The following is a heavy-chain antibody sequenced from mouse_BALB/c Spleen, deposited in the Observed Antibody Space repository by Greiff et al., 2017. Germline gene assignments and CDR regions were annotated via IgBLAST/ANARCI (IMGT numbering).Heavy chain of an antibody. J-gene: IGHJ2*01. Sequence: VQLKESGAELVKPGASVKLSCTASGFNIKDSYMHWVKQRPEQGLEWIGRIDPANGNTKYDPKFQGKATITADTSSNTAYLQLSSLTSEDTAVYYCAHIYAGDSFDYWGQGTTLTVSS. CDR1: GFNIKDSY. CDR3: AHIYAGDSFDY. CDR2: IDPANGNT. D-gene: IGHD1-3*01. V-gene: IGHV14-3*02.